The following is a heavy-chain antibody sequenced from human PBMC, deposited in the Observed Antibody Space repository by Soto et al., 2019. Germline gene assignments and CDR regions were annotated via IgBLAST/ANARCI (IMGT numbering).Heavy chain of an antibody. V-gene: IGHV3-33*01. J-gene: IGHJ6*03. CDR2: IWYDGSNK. CDR1: GFTFSSYG. Sequence: GGSLRLSCAASGFTFSSYGMHWVRQAPGKGLEWVAVIWYDGSNKYYADSVKGRFTISRDNSKNTLYLQMNSLRAEDTAVYYCARTQQPAADPSDYYYYIDVWGKGTTVTVSS. CDR3: ARTQQPAADPSDYYYYIDV. D-gene: IGHD6-13*01.